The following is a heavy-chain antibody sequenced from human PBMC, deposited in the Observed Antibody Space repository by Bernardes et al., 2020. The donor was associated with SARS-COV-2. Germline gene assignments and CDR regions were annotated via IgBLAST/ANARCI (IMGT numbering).Heavy chain of an antibody. CDR1: GGSISSGSYY. Sequence: SEALSLTCTVSGGSISSGSYYWNWLLQPAGKGLEWIGRIYTSGIPDYSPSLKSRVTISVDTSKNQFSLKLSSVTAADTAVYYCARGNGGANLQHWGQGTLVTVSS. CDR2: IYTSGIP. CDR3: ARGNGGANLQH. J-gene: IGHJ1*01. D-gene: IGHD3-16*01. V-gene: IGHV4-61*02.